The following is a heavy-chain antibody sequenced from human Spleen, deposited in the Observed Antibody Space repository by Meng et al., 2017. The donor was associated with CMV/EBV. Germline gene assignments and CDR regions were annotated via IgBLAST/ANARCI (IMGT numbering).Heavy chain of an antibody. CDR3: ARDLGQLVGSGAFDI. V-gene: IGHV3-30*02. CDR2: IRYDGSNE. D-gene: IGHD6-6*01. Sequence: GESLKISCAASGFTFSSYGIHWVRQAPGKGLEWVAFIRYDGSNEYYVDSVKARFTISRDNSKNTLYLQMNSLRSEDTAVYHCARDLGQLVGSGAFDIWGQGTMVTVSS. J-gene: IGHJ3*02. CDR1: GFTFSSYG.